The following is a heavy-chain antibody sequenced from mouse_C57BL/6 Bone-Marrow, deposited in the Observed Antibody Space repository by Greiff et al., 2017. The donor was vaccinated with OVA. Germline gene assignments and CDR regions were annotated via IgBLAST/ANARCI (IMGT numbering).Heavy chain of an antibody. J-gene: IGHJ3*01. CDR2: INPSSGYT. D-gene: IGHD2-5*01. CDR3: ARYDSNPAWFAY. CDR1: GYTFTSYW. V-gene: IGHV1-7*01. Sequence: VQLQQSGAELAKPGASVKLSCKASGYTFTSYWMHWVKQRPGQGLEWIGYINPSSGYTKYNQKFKGKATLTADKSSSTAYMQLSSLTYEDSAVYYCARYDSNPAWFAYWGQGTLVTVSA.